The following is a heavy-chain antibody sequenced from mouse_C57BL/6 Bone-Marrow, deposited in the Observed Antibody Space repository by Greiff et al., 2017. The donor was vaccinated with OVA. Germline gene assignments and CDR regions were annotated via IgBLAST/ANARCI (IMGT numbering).Heavy chain of an antibody. J-gene: IGHJ1*03. Sequence: EVKVEESGGGLVKPGGSLKLSCAASGFTFSDYGMHWVRQAPEKGLEWVAYISSGSSTIYYADTVKGRFTISRDNAKNPLFLKMIRLRSEDTAMYYCARGGSSYSNWYFDVWGTGTTVTVSS. D-gene: IGHD1-1*01. V-gene: IGHV5-17*01. CDR3: ARGGSSYSNWYFDV. CDR1: GFTFSDYG. CDR2: ISSGSSTI.